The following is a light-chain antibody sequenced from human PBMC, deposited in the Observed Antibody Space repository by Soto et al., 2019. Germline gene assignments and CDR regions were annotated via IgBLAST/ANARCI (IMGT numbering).Light chain of an antibody. J-gene: IGKJ1*01. CDR1: QSISSY. CDR3: QRSFSTGWT. Sequence: DIQMSQSPSSLCASVGDRVTITCRATQSISSYLNWYQQKPGKAPKLLIYAASSLKSGVPSRFSGSGSGTDLTLTISSLQPEDFASYYCQRSFSTGWTFGQGTKV. V-gene: IGKV1-39*01. CDR2: AAS.